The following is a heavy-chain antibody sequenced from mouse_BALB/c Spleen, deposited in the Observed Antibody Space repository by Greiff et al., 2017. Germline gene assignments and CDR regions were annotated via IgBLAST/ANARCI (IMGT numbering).Heavy chain of an antibody. CDR3: ARGDYRSFDY. D-gene: IGHD2-14*01. Sequence: EVKLQESGPGLVKPSQSLSLTCTVTGYSITSDYAWNWIRQFPGNKLEWMGYISYSGSTSYNPSLKSRISITRDTSKNQFFLQLNSVTTEDTATYYCARGDYRSFDYWGQGTTLTVSS. CDR1: GYSITSDYA. CDR2: ISYSGST. V-gene: IGHV3-2*02. J-gene: IGHJ2*01.